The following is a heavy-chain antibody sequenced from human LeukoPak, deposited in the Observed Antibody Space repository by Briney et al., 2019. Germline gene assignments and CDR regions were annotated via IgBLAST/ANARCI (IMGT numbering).Heavy chain of an antibody. D-gene: IGHD2-8*01. CDR2: IYYRGNT. Sequence: PSETLSLTCTVSGCSISSSSYYWGWIRQPPGKGLEWFGSIYYRGNTYYNPALKSLVTISVNTSKNQFSLKLSSVTAEDTALYYCARHPNGAYGVFNYWGQGNLVTVSS. CDR3: ARHPNGAYGVFNY. J-gene: IGHJ4*02. CDR1: GCSISSSSYY. V-gene: IGHV4-39*01.